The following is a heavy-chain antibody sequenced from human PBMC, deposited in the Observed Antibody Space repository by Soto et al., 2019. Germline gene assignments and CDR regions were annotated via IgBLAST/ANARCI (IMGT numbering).Heavy chain of an antibody. CDR2: INHSGST. V-gene: IGHV4-34*01. CDR3: ARHPRRNYYDSSGYSPRTHYGMDV. J-gene: IGHJ6*02. D-gene: IGHD3-22*01. CDR1: GGSFSGYY. Sequence: SETLSLTCAVYGGSFSGYYWSWIRQPPGKGLEWIGEINHSGSTNYNPSLKSRVTISVDTSKNQFSLKLSSVTAADTAVYYCARHPRRNYYDSSGYSPRTHYGMDVWGQGTTVTVSS.